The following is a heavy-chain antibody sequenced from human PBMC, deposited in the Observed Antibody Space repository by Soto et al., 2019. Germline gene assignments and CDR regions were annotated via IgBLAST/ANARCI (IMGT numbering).Heavy chain of an antibody. D-gene: IGHD6-25*01. CDR2: ISYDGSNK. CDR3: AKDRVSGGWLQHYYYYYGMDV. CDR1: GFTFSSYG. Sequence: GGSLRLSCAVSGFTFSSYGMHWVRQAPGKGLEWVAVISYDGSNKYYADSVKGRFTISRDNSKNTLYLQMNSLRAEDTAVYYCAKDRVSGGWLQHYYYYYGMDVWGQGTTVTVSS. V-gene: IGHV3-30*18. J-gene: IGHJ6*02.